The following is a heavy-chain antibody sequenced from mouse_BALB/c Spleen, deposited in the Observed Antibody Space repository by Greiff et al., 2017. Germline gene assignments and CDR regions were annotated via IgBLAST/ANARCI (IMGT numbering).Heavy chain of an antibody. D-gene: IGHD2-3*01. Sequence: EVKLQESGGDLVKPGGSLKLSCAASGFTFSSYGMSWVRQTPDKRLEWVAIISSGGSYTYYPDSVKGRFTISRDNAKNTLYLQMSSLKSEDTAMYYCARQGDGYYGFAYWGQGTLVTVSA. CDR1: GFTFSSYG. CDR3: ARQGDGYYGFAY. CDR2: ISSGGSYT. V-gene: IGHV5-6*01. J-gene: IGHJ3*01.